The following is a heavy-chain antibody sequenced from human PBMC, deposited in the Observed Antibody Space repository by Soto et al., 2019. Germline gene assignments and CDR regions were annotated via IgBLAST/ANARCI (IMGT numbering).Heavy chain of an antibody. Sequence: PSETLSLTCAVSGGSITSYNWNWLRQPPGKALEWIGYVYNSGTTNSNPSLKSRVTISADTSKTQFSLKLNSVSAADTAVYYCARGPSGDKVDYWGQGIQVTVSS. D-gene: IGHD7-27*01. V-gene: IGHV4-59*08. J-gene: IGHJ4*02. CDR1: GGSITSYN. CDR2: VYNSGTT. CDR3: ARGPSGDKVDY.